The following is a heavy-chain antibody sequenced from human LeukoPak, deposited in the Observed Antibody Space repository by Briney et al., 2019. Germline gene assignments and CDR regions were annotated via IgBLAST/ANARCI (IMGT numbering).Heavy chain of an antibody. J-gene: IGHJ3*02. CDR1: GGSISSGGYS. V-gene: IGHV4-30-4*07. D-gene: IGHD2-2*02. Sequence: KPSETLSLTCTVSGGSISSGGYSWSWLRQPPGKGLEWIGYIFYTGNTYYNPSLKSRVTISVDTSKNQFSLKLSSVTVADTAVYYCARGTYTMTTDAFDIWGQGTMVTVSS. CDR2: IFYTGNT. CDR3: ARGTYTMTTDAFDI.